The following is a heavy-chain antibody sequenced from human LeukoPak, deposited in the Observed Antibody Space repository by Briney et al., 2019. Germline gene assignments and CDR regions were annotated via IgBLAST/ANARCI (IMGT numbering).Heavy chain of an antibody. Sequence: GGSLRLSCVASGFTFDTYWMTWVRQAPGKGLEWVANIKEEGNERHYADSVSGRFTISRDNAKNSLFLQMNSLRAEDTAVYYCARDVSPRYSSGWADAHDIWGQGTMVTVSS. D-gene: IGHD6-19*01. CDR3: ARDVSPRYSSGWADAHDI. CDR2: IKEEGNER. J-gene: IGHJ3*02. V-gene: IGHV3-7*01. CDR1: GFTFDTYW.